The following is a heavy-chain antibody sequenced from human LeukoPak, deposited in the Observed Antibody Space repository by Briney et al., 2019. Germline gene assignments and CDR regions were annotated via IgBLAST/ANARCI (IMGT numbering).Heavy chain of an antibody. CDR2: ISSGSSYI. D-gene: IGHD5-12*01. Sequence: GGSLRLSCAASGFTFSDYSVNWVRRAPGKGLEWVSSISSGSSYIYYAHSERGRFTISRDNAKNSLYVQMNSLRAEDTAVYYCARGGYSGHDFIYWGQGTLVTVSS. V-gene: IGHV3-21*01. CDR3: ARGGYSGHDFIY. CDR1: GFTFSDYS. J-gene: IGHJ4*02.